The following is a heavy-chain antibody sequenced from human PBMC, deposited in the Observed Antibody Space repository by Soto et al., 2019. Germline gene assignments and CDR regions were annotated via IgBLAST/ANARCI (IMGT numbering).Heavy chain of an antibody. CDR3: AHVEGQRTDFDY. CDR1: GFSLSTSGVG. Sequence: QITLKESGPTLVKPTQTLTLTCTFSGFSLSTSGVGVGWIRQPPGQALEWLALIYWDDDKRYSPSLKSRLTITKVTSKNQVVLTMTNMDPVDTATYYCAHVEGQRTDFDYWGQGTLVTVSS. J-gene: IGHJ4*02. CDR2: IYWDDDK. V-gene: IGHV2-5*02. D-gene: IGHD6-25*01.